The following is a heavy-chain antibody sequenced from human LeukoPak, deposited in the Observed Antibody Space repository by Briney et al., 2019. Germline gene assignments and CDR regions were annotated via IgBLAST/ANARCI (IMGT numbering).Heavy chain of an antibody. V-gene: IGHV3-30*18. J-gene: IGHJ6*02. CDR3: AKDPRYYSSTWRGYYYYGMDV. D-gene: IGHD6-13*01. Sequence: PGRSLRLSCAASGFTFSGYGMRWVRQAPGKGLEWVAVISYDGSNKYYADSVKGRFTISRDNSKNTLYLQMNNLRAEDTAVYYCAKDPRYYSSTWRGYYYYGMDVWGQGTTVTVSS. CDR2: ISYDGSNK. CDR1: GFTFSGYG.